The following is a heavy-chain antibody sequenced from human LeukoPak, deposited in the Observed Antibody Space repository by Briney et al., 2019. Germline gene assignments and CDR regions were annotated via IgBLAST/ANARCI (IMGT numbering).Heavy chain of an antibody. J-gene: IGHJ4*02. CDR1: AGSISSYY. CDR3: ARGRDSYGFRP. D-gene: IGHD5-18*01. Sequence: SETLSLTCTVSAGSISSYYWSWIRQLPGKGLEWIGYIYYSGSTNYNPSLKSRVTISVDTSKNQFSLKLSSVTAADTAVYYCARGRDSYGFRPWGQGTLVTVSS. CDR2: IYYSGST. V-gene: IGHV4-59*01.